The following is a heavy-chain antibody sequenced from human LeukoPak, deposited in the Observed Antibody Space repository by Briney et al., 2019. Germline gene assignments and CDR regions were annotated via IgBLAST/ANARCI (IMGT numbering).Heavy chain of an antibody. Sequence: KAGGSLRLSCAASGFIFSNAWMTWVRQAPGKGLEWVGRIKSKVDGGTTDYAAPVKGRFTISRDDSKNTLYVQMNSLKTEDTAVYYCTTSPHSSWYVWQPDLHLHGGYWGQGTLVTVSS. J-gene: IGHJ4*02. CDR1: GFIFSNAW. CDR2: IKSKVDGGTT. V-gene: IGHV3-15*01. D-gene: IGHD6-13*01. CDR3: TTSPHSSWYVWQPDLHLHGGY.